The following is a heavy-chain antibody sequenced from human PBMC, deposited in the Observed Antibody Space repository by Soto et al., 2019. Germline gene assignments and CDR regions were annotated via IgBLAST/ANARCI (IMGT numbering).Heavy chain of an antibody. CDR2: ISYSGST. Sequence: QVQLQESGPGLVQPSQTLSLACTVSGGSITTVGNYWSWIRQFPGKGLEWIGHISYSGSTNSNPSLRSRLSMSVDTPKNQFSLELSSVTAADTAVYYCARLLGSGNYLGIFDAFDIWGQGTVVTVSS. CDR1: GGSITTVGNY. J-gene: IGHJ3*02. CDR3: ARLLGSGNYLGIFDAFDI. D-gene: IGHD3-22*01. V-gene: IGHV4-31*03.